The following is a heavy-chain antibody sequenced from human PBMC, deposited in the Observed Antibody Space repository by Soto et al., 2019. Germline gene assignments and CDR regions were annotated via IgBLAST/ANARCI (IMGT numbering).Heavy chain of an antibody. CDR2: ISYDGSNK. Sequence: QVQLVESGGGVVQPGRSLRLSCAASGFTFSSYAMHWVRQAPGKGLEWVAVISYDGSNKYYADSVKGRFTISRDNSKNTLYLQMNSLRADVTAVYYCARDPMGRYYGSGSYDFDYSGQGTLVTVSS. V-gene: IGHV3-30-3*01. CDR1: GFTFSSYA. J-gene: IGHJ4*02. D-gene: IGHD3-10*01. CDR3: ARDPMGRYYGSGSYDFDY.